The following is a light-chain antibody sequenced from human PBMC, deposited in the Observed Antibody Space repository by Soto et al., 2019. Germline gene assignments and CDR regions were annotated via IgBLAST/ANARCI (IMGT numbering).Light chain of an antibody. V-gene: IGLV2-23*01. CDR2: EGI. Sequence: QSALTQPASVSGSPGQSITISCTGTSSGVGSYTLVSWYQQHPGKAPKLLIYEGIKRPSGVSSRFSGSKSGNTASLTISGLQAEDEADYYCCSYVGADVFGGGTKVSVL. CDR3: CSYVGADV. CDR1: SSGVGSYTL. J-gene: IGLJ3*02.